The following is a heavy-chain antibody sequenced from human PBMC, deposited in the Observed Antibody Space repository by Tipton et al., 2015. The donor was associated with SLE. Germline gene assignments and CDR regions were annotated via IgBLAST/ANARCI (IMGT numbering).Heavy chain of an antibody. CDR3: ARMRYYYDNSVTHREYFQY. V-gene: IGHV4-59*01. CDR1: TGSMSSYY. J-gene: IGHJ1*01. CDR2: IHYSGRT. D-gene: IGHD3-22*01. Sequence: TLSLTCTVSTGSMSSYYWTWIRQPPGKGLEWTGYIHYSGRTSYNPSLKSRVTLSEDPSKNQISLKLRSVTTADTAVYYCARMRYYYDNSVTHREYFQYWGQGTLVTVSS.